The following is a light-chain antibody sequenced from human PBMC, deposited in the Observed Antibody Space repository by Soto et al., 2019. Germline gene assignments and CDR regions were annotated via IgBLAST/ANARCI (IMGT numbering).Light chain of an antibody. Sequence: GDRVTITCRASQGIGDALARYQQRPGNAPNLLIYDASSLRSAVPSRFSGGGFGTDFTLTISSLQPEDSAIYYCQKFSDYQFTFGPGTKVEI. CDR2: DAS. CDR1: QGIGDA. V-gene: IGKV1D-13*01. J-gene: IGKJ3*01. CDR3: QKFSDYQFT.